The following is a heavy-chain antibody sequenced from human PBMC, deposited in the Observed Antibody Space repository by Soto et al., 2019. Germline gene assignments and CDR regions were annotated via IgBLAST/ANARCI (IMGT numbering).Heavy chain of an antibody. Sequence: EVQLVESGGGLVKPGGSLRLSCAASGFTFSNAWMSWVRQAPGKGLEWVGRIKSKTDGGTTDYAAPVKGRFTISRDDSKNTLYLQMNSLKTEDTAVYYCITDSRKDIVVVVAALFSWGNAFDIWGQGTMVTVSS. D-gene: IGHD2-15*01. J-gene: IGHJ3*02. CDR2: IKSKTDGGTT. V-gene: IGHV3-15*01. CDR1: GFTFSNAW. CDR3: ITDSRKDIVVVVAALFSWGNAFDI.